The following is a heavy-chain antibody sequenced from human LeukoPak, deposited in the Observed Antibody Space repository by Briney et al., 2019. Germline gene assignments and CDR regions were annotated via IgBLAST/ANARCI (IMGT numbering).Heavy chain of an antibody. Sequence: GGSLRLSCAASGFTFSDYYMGWIRQAPGKGLEWVSYISSSGSTIYYADSVKGRFTISRDNAKNSLYLQMNSLRAEDTAVYYCARDVDTAMVTSSAFDIWGQGTMVTVSS. CDR1: GFTFSDYY. CDR2: ISSSGSTI. CDR3: ARDVDTAMVTSSAFDI. J-gene: IGHJ3*02. D-gene: IGHD5-18*01. V-gene: IGHV3-11*01.